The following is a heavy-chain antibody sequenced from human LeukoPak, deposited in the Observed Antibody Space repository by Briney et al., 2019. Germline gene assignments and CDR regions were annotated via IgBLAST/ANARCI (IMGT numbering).Heavy chain of an antibody. CDR1: GGSLSGYY. V-gene: IGHV4-34*01. Sequence: PSETLSLTCAVHGGSLSGYYWSWTRQPPGKGLEWIGEINHSGSTNYNPSRKSRVTISVDTSKNQFSLKLSSVPAADTAVYYCARFMGSGWYGNWLDPSGQGTLVTVSS. D-gene: IGHD6-19*01. J-gene: IGHJ5*02. CDR3: ARFMGSGWYGNWLDP. CDR2: INHSGST.